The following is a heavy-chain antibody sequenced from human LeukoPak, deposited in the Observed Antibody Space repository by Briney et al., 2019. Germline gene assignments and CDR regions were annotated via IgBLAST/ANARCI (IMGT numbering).Heavy chain of an antibody. D-gene: IGHD3-10*01. CDR2: ISGSGGST. CDR3: AKDQRITMVRGGPFDY. CDR1: GFTFSSYA. J-gene: IGHJ4*02. Sequence: GGSLRLSCAASGFTFSSYAMSWVRQAPGKGLEGVSAISGSGGSTYYADSVKGRFTISRDNSKNTLYLQMNSLRAEDTAVYYCAKDQRITMVRGGPFDYWGQGTLVTVSS. V-gene: IGHV3-23*01.